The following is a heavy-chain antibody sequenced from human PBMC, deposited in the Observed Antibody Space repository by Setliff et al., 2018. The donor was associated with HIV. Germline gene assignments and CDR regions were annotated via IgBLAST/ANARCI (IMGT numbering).Heavy chain of an antibody. D-gene: IGHD7-27*01. V-gene: IGHV3-49*03. CDR1: GFTFGDYV. CDR2: IRSKAHGGTT. Sequence: PGESLKISCITSGFTFGDYVMSWFRQAPGKGLEWVGFIRSKAHGGTTEYAASVEVRFIISRDDSKSIAYLQMSSLKTEDTAVYYCTRSNWGSTPDFDYWGQGTMVTVSS. J-gene: IGHJ4*02. CDR3: TRSNWGSTPDFDY.